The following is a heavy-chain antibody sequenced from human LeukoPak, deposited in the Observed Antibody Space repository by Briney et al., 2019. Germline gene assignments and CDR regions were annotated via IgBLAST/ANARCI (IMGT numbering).Heavy chain of an antibody. Sequence: ASVKVSCKASGYTFTSYGISWVRQAPGQGLEWMGWISAYNGSTNYAQKLQGRVTMTTDTSTSTAYMELRSLRSDDTAVYYCARFYDYDGGDYYYYYYMDVWGKGTTVTVSS. CDR1: GYTFTSYG. CDR3: ARFYDYDGGDYYYYYYMDV. V-gene: IGHV1-18*01. D-gene: IGHD3-16*01. CDR2: ISAYNGST. J-gene: IGHJ6*03.